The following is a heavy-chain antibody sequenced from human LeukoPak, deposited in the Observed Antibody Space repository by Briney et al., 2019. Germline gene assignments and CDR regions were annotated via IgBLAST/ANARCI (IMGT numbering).Heavy chain of an antibody. CDR2: ISWNSGSI. V-gene: IGHV3-9*01. Sequence: GRSLRLSCAASGFTFDDYAMHWVRHAPGKGLEWVSGISWNSGSIGYADSVKGRFTISRDNAKNSLYLQMNSLRAEDTALYYCAKDIRMTTVTTGVYWGQGTLVTVSS. CDR3: AKDIRMTTVTTGVY. CDR1: GFTFDDYA. J-gene: IGHJ4*02. D-gene: IGHD4-4*01.